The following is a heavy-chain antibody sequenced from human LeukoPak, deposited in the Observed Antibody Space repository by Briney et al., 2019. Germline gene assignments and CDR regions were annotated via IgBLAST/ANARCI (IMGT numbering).Heavy chain of an antibody. CDR1: GFTFSSYW. V-gene: IGHV3-74*01. CDR3: ARGDGSSGYYFYYYYYMDV. J-gene: IGHJ6*03. Sequence: PGGSLRLSCAASGFTFSSYWMHWVRQAPGKGLVWVSRINSDGSSTSYADSVKGRFTISRDNAKNTLYLQMNSLRAEDTAVYYCARGDGSSGYYFYYYYYMDVWGKGTTVTVSS. D-gene: IGHD3-22*01. CDR2: INSDGSST.